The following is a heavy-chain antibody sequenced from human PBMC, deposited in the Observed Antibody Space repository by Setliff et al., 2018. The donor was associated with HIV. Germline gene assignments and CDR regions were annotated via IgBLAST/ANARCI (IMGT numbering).Heavy chain of an antibody. CDR2: ISGSGSTI. V-gene: IGHV3-11*01. J-gene: IGHJ4*02. D-gene: IGHD3-3*01. CDR3: ARSGYNFWSRPFDY. Sequence: LRLSCAASGFTSSDYYMSWIRQAPGKGLEWVSYISGSGSTIYYADSVKGRFTISRDNAKNSLYLQMSSLRAEDTAVYYCARSGYNFWSRPFDYWGQGTLVTVSS. CDR1: GFTSSDYY.